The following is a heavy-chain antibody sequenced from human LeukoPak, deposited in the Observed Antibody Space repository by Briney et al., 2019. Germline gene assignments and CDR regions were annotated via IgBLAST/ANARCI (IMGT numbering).Heavy chain of an antibody. V-gene: IGHV3-64*01. CDR2: ISSNGGST. CDR3: AREFRGSYAAFDI. Sequence: GGSLRLSYAASGFTFSSYAMHWVRQAPGKGLEYVSAISSNGGSTYYANSVKGRFTISRDNSKNTLYLQMGSLRAEDMAVYYCAREFRGSYAAFDIWGQGTMVTVSS. CDR1: GFTFSSYA. D-gene: IGHD1-26*01. J-gene: IGHJ3*02.